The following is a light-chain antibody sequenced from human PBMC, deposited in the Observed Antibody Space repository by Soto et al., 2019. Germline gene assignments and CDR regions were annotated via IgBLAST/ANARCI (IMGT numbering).Light chain of an antibody. Sequence: DIQMTQAPSYQSACVIARVTLTCQASQDISNYLNWHQQKPGKAPELLIYDASTLESGVPSRFSGSGSGTEFSLTISSLQPDDFATFYCRQYSSFSRTFGQGTKVDIK. CDR2: DAS. CDR1: QDISNY. J-gene: IGKJ1*01. CDR3: RQYSSFSRT. V-gene: IGKV1-5*01.